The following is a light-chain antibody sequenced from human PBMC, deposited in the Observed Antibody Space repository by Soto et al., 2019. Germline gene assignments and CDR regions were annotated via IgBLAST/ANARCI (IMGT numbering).Light chain of an antibody. CDR1: QGISNY. CDR2: AAS. V-gene: IGKV1-27*01. Sequence: DIQMTQSPSSLSASVGDRVTITCRASQGISNYLAWYQQKPGKVPKLLIYAASTLQSGVPSRFSGGRCGPDFTLIISSLQPEDVATYSCQKYNSAPWTFGQGTKVEIK. J-gene: IGKJ1*01. CDR3: QKYNSAPWT.